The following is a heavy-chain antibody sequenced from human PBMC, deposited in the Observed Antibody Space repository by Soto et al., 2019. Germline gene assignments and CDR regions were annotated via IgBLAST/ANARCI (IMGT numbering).Heavy chain of an antibody. CDR1: GYSFTSYW. J-gene: IGHJ6*02. V-gene: IGHV5-51*01. Sequence: GESLKISCKGSGYSFTSYWIGWVRQMPGKGLEWMGIIYPGDSDTRYSPSFQGQVTISADKSISTAYLQWSSLKASDTAMYYCARLKGWDYYYYGMDVWGQGTTVTVSS. D-gene: IGHD2-15*01. CDR3: ARLKGWDYYYYGMDV. CDR2: IYPGDSDT.